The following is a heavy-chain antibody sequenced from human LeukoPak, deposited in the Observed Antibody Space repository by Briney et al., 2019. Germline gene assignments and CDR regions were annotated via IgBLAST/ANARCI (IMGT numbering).Heavy chain of an antibody. J-gene: IGHJ4*02. V-gene: IGHV3-7*03. CDR1: GFTFSNYW. CDR2: IKQDGSEK. CDR3: ARDKSAGADTGSSFYY. D-gene: IGHD3-10*01. Sequence: GRSLRLSCAASGFTFSNYWMTWVRQAPGKGLEWVASIKQDGSEKYYVDSVKGRYTISRDNAKNSLYLQMNSLRAEDTAVFYCARDKSAGADTGSSFYYWGQGALVTVSS.